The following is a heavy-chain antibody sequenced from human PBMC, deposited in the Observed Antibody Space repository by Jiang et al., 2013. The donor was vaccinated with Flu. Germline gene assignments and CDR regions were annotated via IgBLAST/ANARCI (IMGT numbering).Heavy chain of an antibody. CDR1: GFTFSSYA. CDR3: AKLRHSSSWDPFDY. J-gene: IGHJ4*02. CDR2: ISGGGDST. D-gene: IGHD6-13*01. Sequence: VQLLESGGGLVQPGGSLRLSCSVSGFTFSSYAMTWVRQAPGKGLEWVSTISGGGDSTYYADSVKGRFTISRDDSKNTLYLQMNSLRGEDTAVYYCAKLRHSSSWDPFDYWGQGTLVTVSS. V-gene: IGHV3-23*01.